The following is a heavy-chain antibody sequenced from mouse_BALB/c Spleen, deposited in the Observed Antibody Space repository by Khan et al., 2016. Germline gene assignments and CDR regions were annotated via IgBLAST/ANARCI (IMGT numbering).Heavy chain of an antibody. J-gene: IGHJ2*01. CDR3: ALEDRPYYFDY. Sequence: VQLKQSGADLVKPGASVRLSCTASGFKIKDTYMHWVKQSPEKGLDWIGRIDPANGNSRYGPKFQGKATITTDTYSNTAYLHLSSLTSEDTAFYYCALEDRPYYFDYWGQGTTLTVSS. CDR1: GFKIKDTY. CDR2: IDPANGNS. V-gene: IGHV14-3*02.